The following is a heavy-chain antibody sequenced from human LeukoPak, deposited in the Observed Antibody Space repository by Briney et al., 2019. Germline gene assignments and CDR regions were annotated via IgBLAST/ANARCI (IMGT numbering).Heavy chain of an antibody. CDR1: GGTFSSYA. Sequence: SVKVSCKASGGTFSSYAISWVPQAPGQGLEWMGGIIPIFGTANYAQKFQGRVTITADESTSTAYMELSSLRSEDTAVYYCARGVTMVRGVISNNYYYYYGMDVWGKGTTVTVSS. J-gene: IGHJ6*04. D-gene: IGHD3-10*01. V-gene: IGHV1-69*13. CDR3: ARGVTMVRGVISNNYYYYYGMDV. CDR2: IIPIFGTA.